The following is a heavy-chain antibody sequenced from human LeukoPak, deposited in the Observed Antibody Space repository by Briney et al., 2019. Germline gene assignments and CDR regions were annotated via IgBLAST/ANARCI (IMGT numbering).Heavy chain of an antibody. CDR1: GGSISSSSYY. J-gene: IGHJ4*02. CDR3: ARDGGSFRG. D-gene: IGHD1-26*01. Sequence: SEILSLTCTVSGGSISSSSYYLGWIRQPPGKGLEWIGSIYYSGSTYYNPSLKSRVTISVDTSKNQFSLKLSSVTAADTAVYYCARDGGSFRGWGQGTPVTVSS. V-gene: IGHV4-39*07. CDR2: IYYSGST.